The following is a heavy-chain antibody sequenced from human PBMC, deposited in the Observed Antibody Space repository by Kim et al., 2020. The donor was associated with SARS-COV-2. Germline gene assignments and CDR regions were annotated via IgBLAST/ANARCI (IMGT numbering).Heavy chain of an antibody. CDR3: WLLDSSSGYYYYYGMDV. D-gene: IGHD6-13*01. V-gene: IGHV1-3*01. CDR2: INAGNGNT. Sequence: ASVKVSCKASGYTFTSYAMHWVRQAPGQRLEWMGWINAGNGNTKYSQKFQGRVTITRDTSASTAYMELSSLRSEDTAVYYCWLLDSSSGYYYYYGMDVWGQGTTVTVSS. J-gene: IGHJ6*02. CDR1: GYTFTSYA.